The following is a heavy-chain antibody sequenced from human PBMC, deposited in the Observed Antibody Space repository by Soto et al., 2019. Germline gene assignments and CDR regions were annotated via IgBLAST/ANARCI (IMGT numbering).Heavy chain of an antibody. CDR3: ARLGPLGITIDY. Sequence: ASVEVSWKGSGDTFTTYWIGWVRQMPGKGLEWMGIIYPGNSNIKYGPSFQGRVAISADKSVITAYLQWTSLEASDTAIYYCARLGPLGITIDYWVKGVLVTVSS. D-gene: IGHD1-26*01. J-gene: IGHJ4*02. CDR1: GDTFTTYW. V-gene: IGHV5-51*01. CDR2: IYPGNSNI.